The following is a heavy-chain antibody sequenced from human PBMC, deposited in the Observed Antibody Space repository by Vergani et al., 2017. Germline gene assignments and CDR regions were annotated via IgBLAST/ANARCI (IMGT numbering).Heavy chain of an antibody. D-gene: IGHD2-8*01. CDR1: GFSFSSYS. J-gene: IGHJ1*01. V-gene: IGHV3-21*02. CDR3: ARGLWDCTHIPCSPPSY. CDR2: ISGSSSYI. Sequence: EVQLVESGGGLVKPGGSLRLSCAASGFSFSSYSMNWVRQAPGKGLEWVASISGSSSYIFYRDSVEGRFTITRDNAKKSVYLQMNGLRAEDTAMYFCARGLWDCTHIPCSPPSYWGQGTQVTVSS.